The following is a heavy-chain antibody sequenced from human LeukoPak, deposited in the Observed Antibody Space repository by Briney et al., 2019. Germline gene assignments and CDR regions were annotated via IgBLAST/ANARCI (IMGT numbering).Heavy chain of an antibody. CDR2: IRYDGSNK. Sequence: GGSLRLTCAASGFTFGSYGMHWVRQAPGKGLEWVAFIRYDGSNKYYADSVKGRFTISRDNSKNTLYLQMNSLRSEDTAVYYCARGNSDFWSGYRNYYYYMDVWGKGTTVTVSS. D-gene: IGHD3-3*01. V-gene: IGHV3-30*02. CDR1: GFTFGSYG. J-gene: IGHJ6*03. CDR3: ARGNSDFWSGYRNYYYYMDV.